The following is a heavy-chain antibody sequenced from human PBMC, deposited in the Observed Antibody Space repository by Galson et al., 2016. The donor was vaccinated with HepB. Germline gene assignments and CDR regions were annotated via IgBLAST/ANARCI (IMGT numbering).Heavy chain of an antibody. D-gene: IGHD1-26*01. Sequence: ALRLSCEAPGFTCSSNARSWVRQAPGKGLEWVSDIIGSGGRTDYEDSVKGRFTVSRDNAKNTLYLQMNSLRAEDTAVYYCAKQKGWEFQNYAFGTWGKGTVVTVSS. CDR3: AKQKGWEFQNYAFGT. CDR2: IIGSGGRT. V-gene: IGHV3-23*01. J-gene: IGHJ3*02. CDR1: GFTCSSNA.